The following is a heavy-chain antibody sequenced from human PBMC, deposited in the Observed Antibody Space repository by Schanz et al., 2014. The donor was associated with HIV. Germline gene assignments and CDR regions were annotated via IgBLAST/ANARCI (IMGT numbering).Heavy chain of an antibody. CDR3: ARAKWPPRSRHFDF. CDR1: GSSVTYFY. V-gene: IGHV4-34*02. J-gene: IGHJ4*02. Sequence: QVQLQQWGAGLLKPSETLSLTCAVYGSSVTYFYWTWIRQSPGKGLGWIADVNHSGDTNYNPSLKRGVTITVKATKNQFSLKLNSRTAADTAVYYCARAKWPPRSRHFDFWGQGNLVTVSS. D-gene: IGHD6-13*01. CDR2: VNHSGDT.